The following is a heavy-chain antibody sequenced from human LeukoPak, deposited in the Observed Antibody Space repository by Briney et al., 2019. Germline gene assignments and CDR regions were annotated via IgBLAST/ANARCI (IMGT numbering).Heavy chain of an antibody. D-gene: IGHD6-6*01. Sequence: SETLSLTCSVSGGTISSSYYYWGWIRQPPGKGLEWIGTIYYRGNTYYNPSLKSRVTISVDTSKNQFSLKVSSVTAADTAVYYCARDFVPLGQLVGIGDAFDIWGQGTLVTVSS. V-gene: IGHV4-39*07. CDR1: GGTISSSYYY. J-gene: IGHJ3*02. CDR2: IYYRGNT. CDR3: ARDFVPLGQLVGIGDAFDI.